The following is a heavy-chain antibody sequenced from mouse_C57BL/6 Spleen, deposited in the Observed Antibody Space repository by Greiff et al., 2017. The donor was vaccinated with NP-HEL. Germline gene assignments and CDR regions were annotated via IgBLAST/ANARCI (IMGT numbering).Heavy chain of an antibody. Sequence: VQLQQSGPELVKPGASVKISCKASGYAFSSSWMNWVKQRPGKGLEWIGRIYPGDGDTNYNGKFKGKATLTADKSSSTAYMQLSSLTSEDSAVYFCARPYYYGSSSDWYFDVWGTGTTVTVSS. CDR3: ARPYYYGSSSDWYFDV. J-gene: IGHJ1*03. CDR2: IYPGDGDT. D-gene: IGHD1-1*01. CDR1: GYAFSSSW. V-gene: IGHV1-82*01.